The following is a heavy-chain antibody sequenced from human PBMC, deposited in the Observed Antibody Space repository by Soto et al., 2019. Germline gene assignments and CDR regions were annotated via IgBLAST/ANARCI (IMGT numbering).Heavy chain of an antibody. J-gene: IGHJ4*02. V-gene: IGHV4-39*01. CDR1: GGSISSSSYY. CDR3: ARDYYDSSGYYYPPGY. D-gene: IGHD3-22*01. Sequence: SETLSLTCTVPGGSISSSSYYWGWIRQPPGKGLEWIGSIYYSGSTYYNPSLKSRVTISVDTSKNQFSLKLSSVTAADTAVYYCARDYYDSSGYYYPPGYWGQGTLVTVSS. CDR2: IYYSGST.